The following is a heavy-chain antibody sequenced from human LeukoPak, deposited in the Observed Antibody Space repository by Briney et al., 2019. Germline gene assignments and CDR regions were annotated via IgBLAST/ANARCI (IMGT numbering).Heavy chain of an antibody. V-gene: IGHV3-49*04. CDR2: IRSKTHGGTT. CDR1: GFTFGDYA. CDR3: TRAPSLSWFDP. J-gene: IGHJ5*02. D-gene: IGHD3-10*01. Sequence: GGSLRLSCTASGFTFGDYAMSWARQAPGKGLEWVGFIRSKTHGGTTEYAASVKGRFIISRDDSRSIAYLQMNSLKTEDTAVYYCTRAPSLSWFDPWGQGTLVTVSS.